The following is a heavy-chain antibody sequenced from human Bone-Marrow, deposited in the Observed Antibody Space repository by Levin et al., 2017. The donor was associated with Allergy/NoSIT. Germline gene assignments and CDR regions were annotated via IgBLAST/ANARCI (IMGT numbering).Heavy chain of an antibody. Sequence: PSETLSLTCTVSGDSISRYYWSWIRQPPGKGLEWIGYIYYSGSTNYNPSLKSRVTISVDTSKNQFSLDLDFVTAADTAVYYCARDAQASPTRNYGMDVWGQGTTVTVSS. D-gene: IGHD4-11*01. CDR2: IYYSGST. CDR1: GDSISRYY. CDR3: ARDAQASPTRNYGMDV. J-gene: IGHJ6*02. V-gene: IGHV4-59*01.